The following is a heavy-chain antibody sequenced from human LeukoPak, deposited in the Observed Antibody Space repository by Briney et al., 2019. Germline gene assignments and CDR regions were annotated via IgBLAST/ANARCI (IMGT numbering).Heavy chain of an antibody. CDR2: IYTNVIT. CDR1: GGSISGYY. J-gene: IGHJ3*02. D-gene: IGHD3-22*01. Sequence: SETLSLTCIVSGGSISGYYWNWIRQPAGKGLEWIGRIYTNVITNYNPSLKSRVTISVDTSKNQFSLKLSSVTAADTAVYYCAREGQYYYDSSARGAAFDIWGQGTMVTVSS. CDR3: AREGQYYYDSSARGAAFDI. V-gene: IGHV4-4*07.